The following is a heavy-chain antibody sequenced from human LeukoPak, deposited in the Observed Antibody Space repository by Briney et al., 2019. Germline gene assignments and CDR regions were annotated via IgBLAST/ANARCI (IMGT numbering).Heavy chain of an antibody. Sequence: PGGSLRLSCTASGFTFGDYAMSWVRQAPGKGLEWVGFIRSKAYGGTTEYAASVKGRFTISRDDSKSIAYLQMNSLKTEDTAVYYCTRPSSGWYVGNYWYYMDVWGKGTTVTVSS. D-gene: IGHD6-19*01. CDR1: GFTFGDYA. CDR3: TRPSSGWYVGNYWYYMDV. CDR2: IRSKAYGGTT. J-gene: IGHJ6*03. V-gene: IGHV3-49*04.